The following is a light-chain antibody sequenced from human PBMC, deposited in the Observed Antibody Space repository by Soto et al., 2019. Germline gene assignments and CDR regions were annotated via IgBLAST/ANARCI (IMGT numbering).Light chain of an antibody. J-gene: IGLJ1*01. CDR1: SSNIGTNS. CDR3: AAWDDSLNGFYV. Sequence: QSVLTQPPSASGTPGPRVTISCSGGSSNIGTNSVNWYQQLPGRAPKLLIYNNDLRPSGVPDRFSGSKSGTSASLAISGLQSEYEADYYCAAWDDSLNGFYVFGIGPNVTVL. CDR2: NND. V-gene: IGLV1-44*01.